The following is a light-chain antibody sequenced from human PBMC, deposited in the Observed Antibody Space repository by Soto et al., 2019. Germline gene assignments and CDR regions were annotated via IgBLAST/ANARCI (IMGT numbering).Light chain of an antibody. J-gene: IGKJ1*01. CDR1: QSVSSN. Sequence: EIVMTQSPATLSVSPGERATLSCRASQSVSSNLAWYQQKPGQAPRLLIYGASTRATGIPARFGGSGSGPAFTRTVTDLHSDDSAVYYCQQDNYCPRTCGPGTVV. V-gene: IGKV3-15*01. CDR2: GAS. CDR3: QQDNYCPRT.